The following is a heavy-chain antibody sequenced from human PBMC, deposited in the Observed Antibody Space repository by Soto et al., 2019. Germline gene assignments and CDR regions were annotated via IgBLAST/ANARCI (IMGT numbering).Heavy chain of an antibody. CDR2: INWSGEST. CDR3: SRNQRGGGYYFDY. CDR1: GFIFEDDG. Sequence: AGGSLRLSCVGSGFIFEDDGMYWVRQSPGKGLEWLSFINWSGESTVYGDSVRGRVTISRDNAKNSLYRQMNSLSAYDSAFYYCSRNQRGGGYYFDYWGRGSLVTVS. V-gene: IGHV3-20*04. J-gene: IGHJ4*02.